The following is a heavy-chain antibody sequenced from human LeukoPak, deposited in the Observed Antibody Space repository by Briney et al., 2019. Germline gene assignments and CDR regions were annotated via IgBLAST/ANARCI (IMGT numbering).Heavy chain of an antibody. J-gene: IGHJ5*02. Sequence: PGGSLRLSCAASGFAFSSYAMSWVRQAPGKGLEWVSAISGSGGSTYYADSVKGRFTISRDNSKNTLYLQMNSLRAEDTAVYYCAKDRVAVAEVDWFDPWGQGTLVTVSS. CDR2: ISGSGGST. CDR3: AKDRVAVAEVDWFDP. V-gene: IGHV3-23*01. CDR1: GFAFSSYA. D-gene: IGHD6-19*01.